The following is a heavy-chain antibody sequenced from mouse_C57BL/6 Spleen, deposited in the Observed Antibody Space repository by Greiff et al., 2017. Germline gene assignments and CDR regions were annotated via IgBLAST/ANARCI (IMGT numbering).Heavy chain of an antibody. V-gene: IGHV6-3*01. J-gene: IGHJ4*01. Sequence: EVKLEESGGGLVQPGGSMKLSCVASGFTFSNYWMNWVRQSPEKGLEWVAQIRLKSDNYATHFAESVKGRFTISRDDSKRSVYLQMNNLGAEDTGIYYCTEFITTAVGGFAMDYWGQGTSVTVSS. CDR1: GFTFSNYW. CDR2: IRLKSDNYAT. D-gene: IGHD1-1*01. CDR3: TEFITTAVGGFAMDY.